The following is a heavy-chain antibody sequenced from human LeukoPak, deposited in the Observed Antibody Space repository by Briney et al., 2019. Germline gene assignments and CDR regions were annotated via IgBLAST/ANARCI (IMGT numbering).Heavy chain of an antibody. CDR3: AQSIDY. V-gene: IGHV4-39*07. J-gene: IGHJ4*02. Sequence: PGGSLRLSCAASGFTFSSYWMSWVRQPPGKGLEWIGSIYYSGSTYYNPSLKSRVTMSVDTSKNQFSLKLSSVTAADTAVYYCAQSIDYWGQGTLVTVSS. CDR1: GFTFSSYW. CDR2: IYYSGST.